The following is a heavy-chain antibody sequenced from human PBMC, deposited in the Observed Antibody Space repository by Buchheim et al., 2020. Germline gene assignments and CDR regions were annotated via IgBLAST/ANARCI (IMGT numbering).Heavy chain of an antibody. V-gene: IGHV4-34*02. CDR3: LPPSSCVYRDTPTLYFDL. CDR1: GGSFSDCY. J-gene: IGHJ2*01. CDR2: VSYGGST. D-gene: IGHD5/OR15-5a*01. Sequence: HVQTEQWGAGRLKPSETLSITCAVSGGSFSDCYSTWIRQAPGGGLEWIGEVSYGGSTNLIPSLQSRVTMSVDTSQTEFPLTLHSVTAADTAVYYCLPPSSCVYRDTPTLYFDLWGRGTL.